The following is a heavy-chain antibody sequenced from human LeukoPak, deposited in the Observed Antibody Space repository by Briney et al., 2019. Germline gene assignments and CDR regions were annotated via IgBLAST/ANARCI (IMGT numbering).Heavy chain of an antibody. Sequence: ASVKVSCTASGYTFTSYYMHWVRQAPGQGLEWMGIINPSGGSTSYAQKFQGRVTMTRDTSTSTVYMELSSLRSEDTAVYYCARDLSQSARYYDSSGCVYWGQGTLVTVSS. J-gene: IGHJ4*02. CDR1: GYTFTSYY. V-gene: IGHV1-46*01. CDR3: ARDLSQSARYYDSSGCVY. D-gene: IGHD3-22*01. CDR2: INPSGGST.